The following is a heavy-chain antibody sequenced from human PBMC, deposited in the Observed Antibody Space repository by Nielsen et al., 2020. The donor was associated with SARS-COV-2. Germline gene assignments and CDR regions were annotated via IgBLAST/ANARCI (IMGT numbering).Heavy chain of an antibody. CDR3: ARDGVVGSTNTFDV. CDR1: GFTFSDYY. D-gene: IGHD1-26*01. Sequence: GESLKISCAASGFTFSDYYMSWIRQAPGKGLEWISYIRSGSTYTNYADSVKGRFTISRDDAKNSLYLQMNSLRAEDTAVYYCARDGVVGSTNTFDVWGQGTVVTVSS. J-gene: IGHJ3*01. V-gene: IGHV3-11*05. CDR2: IRSGSTYT.